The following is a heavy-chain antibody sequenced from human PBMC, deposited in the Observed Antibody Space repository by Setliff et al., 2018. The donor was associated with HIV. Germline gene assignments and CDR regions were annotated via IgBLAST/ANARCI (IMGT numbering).Heavy chain of an antibody. CDR2: IYWNNNK. CDR3: ARIGFDALLDY. D-gene: IGHD3-3*01. Sequence: SGPTLVNPTQTLTLTCTFSGLSPSTSGVGVGWIRQSPGKALEWLAFIYWNNNKHYSTSLKSRLTVTKDTSKNQVVLTMTNMDPVDTATYYCARIGFDALLDYWGQGTLVTVSS. CDR1: GLSPSTSGVG. J-gene: IGHJ4*02. V-gene: IGHV2-5*01.